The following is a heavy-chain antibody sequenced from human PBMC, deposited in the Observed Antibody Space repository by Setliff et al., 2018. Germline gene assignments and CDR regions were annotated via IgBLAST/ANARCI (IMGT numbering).Heavy chain of an antibody. CDR2: IYYSGST. Sequence: TLSLTCTVPGGSISSSSYYWGWIRQPPGKGLEWIGSIYYSGSTYYNPSLKSRVTISVDTSKNQFSLNLSSVTAADTAVYYCARLGGSSTSGGFYYFYYYMDVWGKGTTVTSP. J-gene: IGHJ6*03. D-gene: IGHD2-2*01. CDR1: GGSISSSSYY. V-gene: IGHV4-39*01. CDR3: ARLGGSSTSGGFYYFYYYMDV.